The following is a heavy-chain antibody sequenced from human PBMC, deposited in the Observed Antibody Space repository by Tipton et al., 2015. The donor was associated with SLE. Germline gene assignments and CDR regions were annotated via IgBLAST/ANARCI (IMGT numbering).Heavy chain of an antibody. CDR2: IYYRGNT. D-gene: IGHD2-15*01. V-gene: IGHV4-59*02. Sequence: TLSLTCTVSGASVSSHYWSWFRQPPGKGLEWIGYIYYRGNTKYNPSLNSRVTISLDTSRTQFSLKLSSVTAADTAVYYCARDGRGYCDNSGCSEYHWFDPWGQGTLVTVSS. CDR3: ARDGRGYCDNSGCSEYHWFDP. J-gene: IGHJ5*02. CDR1: GASVSSHY.